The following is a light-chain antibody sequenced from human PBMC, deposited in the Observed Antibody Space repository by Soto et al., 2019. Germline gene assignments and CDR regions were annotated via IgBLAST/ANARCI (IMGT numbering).Light chain of an antibody. CDR3: QKYNSAPPLLFT. Sequence: DIQMTQSPSSLSASVGDRVTITCRASQGISNYLAWYQQKPGKVPKLLIYAASTLQSGVPSRFIGSGSGTDFTLTISSLQPEDVATYYCQKYNSAPPLLFTFGPGTKVDI. V-gene: IGKV1-27*01. CDR2: AAS. J-gene: IGKJ3*01. CDR1: QGISNY.